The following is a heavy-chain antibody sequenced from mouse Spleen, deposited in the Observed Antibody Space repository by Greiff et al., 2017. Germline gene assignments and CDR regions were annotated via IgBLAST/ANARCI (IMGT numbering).Heavy chain of an antibody. D-gene: IGHD2-2*01. CDR2: ISYSGST. J-gene: IGHJ2*01. CDR1: GDSITSGY. Sequence: EVQLQESGPSLVKPSQTLSLTCSVTGDSITSGYWNWIRKFPGNKLEYMGYISYSGSTYYNPSLKSRISITRDTYKNQYYLQLNSVTTEDTATYYCARRGYEGGYYLDYWGQGTTLTVSS. V-gene: IGHV3-8*02. CDR3: ARRGYEGGYYLDY.